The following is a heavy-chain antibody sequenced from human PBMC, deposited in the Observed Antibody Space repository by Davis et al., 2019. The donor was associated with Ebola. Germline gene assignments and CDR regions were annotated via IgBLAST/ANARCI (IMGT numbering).Heavy chain of an antibody. V-gene: IGHV4-59*01. CDR2: IYYSGST. Sequence: PSETLSLTCTVSGGSISSYYWSWIRQPPGKGLEWIGYIYYSGSTNYNPSLKSRVTISVDTSKNQFSLKLSSVTAADTAVYYCARVGSGSYGYNWFDPWGQGTLVTVSS. J-gene: IGHJ5*02. D-gene: IGHD1-26*01. CDR1: GGSISSYY. CDR3: ARVGSGSYGYNWFDP.